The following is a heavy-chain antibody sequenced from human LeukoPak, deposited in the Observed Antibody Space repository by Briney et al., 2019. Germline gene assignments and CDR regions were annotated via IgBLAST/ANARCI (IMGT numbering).Heavy chain of an antibody. Sequence: GGCLRLSCVASGFTFSIASMSWVRQAPGKGLEWVGQIKSKADGGTTDYAAPVKDRFTISRDDSKSTLYVQMNGLKIDDTAVYYCTLRGCSGYSYWGQGTLVTVSS. V-gene: IGHV3-15*01. CDR1: GFTFSIAS. CDR3: TLRGCSGYSY. CDR2: IKSKADGGTT. J-gene: IGHJ4*02. D-gene: IGHD3-22*01.